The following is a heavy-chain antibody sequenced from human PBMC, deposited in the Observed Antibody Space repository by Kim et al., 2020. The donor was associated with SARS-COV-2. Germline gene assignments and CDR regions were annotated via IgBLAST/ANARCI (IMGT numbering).Heavy chain of an antibody. Sequence: SETLSLTCTVSGGSISSYYWSWIRQPPGKGLEWIGYIYYSGSTNYNPSLKSRVTISVDTSKNQFSLKLSSVTAADTAVYYCARGLGANWFDPWGQGTLV. V-gene: IGHV4-59*01. CDR2: IYYSGST. D-gene: IGHD3-16*01. CDR3: ARGLGANWFDP. CDR1: GGSISSYY. J-gene: IGHJ5*02.